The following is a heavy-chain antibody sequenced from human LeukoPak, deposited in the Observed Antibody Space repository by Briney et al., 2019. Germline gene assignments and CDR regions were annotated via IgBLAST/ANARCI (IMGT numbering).Heavy chain of an antibody. CDR1: GFTFSSYS. Sequence: GGSLRLSCAASGFTFSSYSMNWVRQAPGKGLEWVSSISSSSSYIYYADSVKGRFTISRDNAKNSLFLQMNSLRAEDTAVYYCATDRRDGYSDWGQGTLVTVSS. CDR2: ISSSSSYI. J-gene: IGHJ4*02. CDR3: ATDRRDGYSD. D-gene: IGHD5-24*01. V-gene: IGHV3-21*01.